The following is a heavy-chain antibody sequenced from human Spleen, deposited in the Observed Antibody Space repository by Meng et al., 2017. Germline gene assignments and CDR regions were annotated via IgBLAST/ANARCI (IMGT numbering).Heavy chain of an antibody. CDR2: IFYSGST. Sequence: HVQLEDSGPGLVWPLETLSLTCTVSGDSVSSANYYWSWIRQPPGKELEWIGYIFYSGSTIYNPSLKSRVTMSVDTSKNQFSLNLSSVTAADTAVYYCARAFCRGGGCYTFDYWGQGTLVTVSS. J-gene: IGHJ4*02. CDR1: GDSVSSANYY. CDR3: ARAFCRGGGCYTFDY. D-gene: IGHD2-15*01. V-gene: IGHV4-61*01.